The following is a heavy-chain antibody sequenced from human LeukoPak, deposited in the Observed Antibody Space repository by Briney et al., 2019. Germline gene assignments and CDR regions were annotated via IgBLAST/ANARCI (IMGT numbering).Heavy chain of an antibody. D-gene: IGHD3-3*01. CDR3: ARESMYDFWSGYYTPYYYYYMDV. CDR2: IYYSGST. V-gene: IGHV4-59*01. CDR1: GGSISSYY. J-gene: IGHJ6*03. Sequence: SETLSLTCTVSGGSISSYYWSWIRQPPGKGLEWIGYIYYSGSTNYNPSLKSRVTISVDTSKNQFSLKLSSVTAADTAVYYCARESMYDFWSGYYTPYYYYYMDVWGKGTTVTVSS.